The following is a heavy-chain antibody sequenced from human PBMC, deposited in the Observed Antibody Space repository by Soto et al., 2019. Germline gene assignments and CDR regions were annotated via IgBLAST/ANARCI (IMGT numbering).Heavy chain of an antibody. CDR2: ISSSGDDS. CDR3: ARKVAGSI. Sequence: EMHLLESGGGLVQPGGSLRLSCAASGFTVSSFPMTWVRQAPGKGLGWVSSISSSGDDSFYADSVKGRFTISRDSSKNMLFLQLSSLRAEDTAVYYCARKVAGSIWGQGTLVTVSS. CDR1: GFTVSSFP. J-gene: IGHJ4*02. V-gene: IGHV3-23*01. D-gene: IGHD6-19*01.